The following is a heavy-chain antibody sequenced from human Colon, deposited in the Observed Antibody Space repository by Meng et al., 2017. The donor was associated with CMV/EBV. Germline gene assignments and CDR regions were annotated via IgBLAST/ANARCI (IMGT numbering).Heavy chain of an antibody. CDR3: AKPIAASL. Sequence: GESLQISCAASGFSFSDYAFHWVRQAPGKALEWVAFIRTDGGEKYYADSVKGRFTISRDDSNSTLYLQMNSLRVEDTAVYHCAKPIAASLWGQGTLVTVSS. V-gene: IGHV3-30*02. D-gene: IGHD6-13*01. CDR1: GFSFSDYA. CDR2: IRTDGGEK. J-gene: IGHJ4*02.